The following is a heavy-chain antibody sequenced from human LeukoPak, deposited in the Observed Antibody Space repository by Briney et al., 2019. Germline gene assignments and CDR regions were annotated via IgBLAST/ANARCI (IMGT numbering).Heavy chain of an antibody. CDR2: IKSKTDGGTT. J-gene: IGHJ4*02. V-gene: IGHV3-15*01. D-gene: IGHD4-17*01. CDR3: TTAPGLDYGDYFDY. CDR1: GFTFSNAW. Sequence: PGGSLRLSCAASGFTFSNAWMSWVRQAPGKGLEWDGRIKSKTDGGTTDYAAPVKGRFTISRDDSKNTLYLQMNSLKTEDTAVYYCTTAPGLDYGDYFDYWGQGTLVTVSS.